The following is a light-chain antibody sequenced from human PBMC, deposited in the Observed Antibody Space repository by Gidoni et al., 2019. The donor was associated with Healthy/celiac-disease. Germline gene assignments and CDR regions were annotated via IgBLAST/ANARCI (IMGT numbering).Light chain of an antibody. CDR2: AAS. J-gene: IGKJ1*01. CDR1: QSISSY. V-gene: IGKV1-39*01. CDR3: QQSYSTPGT. Sequence: DIQMTQSPSSLSASVGDRVTITCRASQSISSYLNWYQQKPGKAPKLLIYAASSLQSGVPSRFSGSGYGTDFTLTISSLQPEDFATYYCQQSYSTPGTFGQGTKVEIK.